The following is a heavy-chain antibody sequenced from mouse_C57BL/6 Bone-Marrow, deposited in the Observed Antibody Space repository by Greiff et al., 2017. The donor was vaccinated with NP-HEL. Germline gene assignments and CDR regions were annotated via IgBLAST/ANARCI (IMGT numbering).Heavy chain of an antibody. CDR1: GYTFTSYG. CDR2: IYPRSGNT. J-gene: IGHJ3*01. V-gene: IGHV1-81*01. CDR3: ASRPDYYGSSY. D-gene: IGHD1-1*01. Sequence: QVQLQQSGAELARPGASVKLSCKASGYTFTSYGISWVKQRTGQGLEWIGEIYPRSGNTYYNEKFKGKATLTADKSSSTAYSELRSLTSEDSSVYFCASRPDYYGSSYWGQGTLVTVSA.